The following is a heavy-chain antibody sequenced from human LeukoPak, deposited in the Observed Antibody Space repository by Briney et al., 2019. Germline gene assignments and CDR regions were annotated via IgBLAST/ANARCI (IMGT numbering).Heavy chain of an antibody. CDR3: ARSFGHKKGSFDI. J-gene: IGHJ3*02. V-gene: IGHV3-23*01. CDR1: GFTFSRYA. CDR2: ISGSGGST. Sequence: GGSLRLSCAASGFTFSRYAMSWVRQAPGKGLEWVSAISGSGGSTYYADSVKGRFTISRDNSKNTLYLQMNSLRAEDTAVYYCARSFGHKKGSFDIWGQGTMVTVSS. D-gene: IGHD3-10*01.